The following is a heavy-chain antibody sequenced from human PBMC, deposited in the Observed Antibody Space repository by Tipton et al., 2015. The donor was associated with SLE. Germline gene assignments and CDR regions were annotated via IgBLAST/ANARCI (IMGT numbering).Heavy chain of an antibody. D-gene: IGHD3-22*01. CDR2: IYYSGST. Sequence: TLSLTCTVSGGSISSYYWSWIRQPPGKGLEWIGYIYYSGSTNYNPSLKSRVTISVDTSKNQFSLKLSSVTAADTAVYYCARVRDYYDGDGCNDFWGQGTLVTVSS. CDR1: GGSISSYY. CDR3: ARVRDYYDGDGCNDF. V-gene: IGHV4-59*01. J-gene: IGHJ4*02.